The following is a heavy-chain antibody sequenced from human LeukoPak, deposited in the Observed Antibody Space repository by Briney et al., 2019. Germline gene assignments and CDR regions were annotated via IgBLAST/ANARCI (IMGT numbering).Heavy chain of an antibody. Sequence: ASVKVSCKASGYPFTDYYMHWIRQARGQGLEWMGWTNPNTGDTNYPQKFQGRVTMTTDTSISTAYMDLSRLSPDDTAVYYCATLVRGSNSYYPYWGQGTLVTVSS. D-gene: IGHD3-10*01. CDR1: GYPFTDYY. CDR3: ATLVRGSNSYYPY. CDR2: TNPNTGDT. J-gene: IGHJ4*02. V-gene: IGHV1-2*02.